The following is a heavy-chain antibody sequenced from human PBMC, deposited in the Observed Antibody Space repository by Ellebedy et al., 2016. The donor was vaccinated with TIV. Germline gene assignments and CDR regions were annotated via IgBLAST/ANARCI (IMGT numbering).Heavy chain of an antibody. CDR2: IYYSGST. CDR3: ARVGSYDSSGYYRKWEYYFDY. CDR1: GGSISSSSYY. V-gene: IGHV4-39*07. D-gene: IGHD3-22*01. Sequence: SETLSLTCTVSGGSISSSSYYWGWIRQPPGKGLEWIGSIYYSGSTYYNPSLKSRVTISVDRSKNQFSLKLSSVTAADTAVYFCARVGSYDSSGYYRKWEYYFDYWGQGTLVTVSS. J-gene: IGHJ4*02.